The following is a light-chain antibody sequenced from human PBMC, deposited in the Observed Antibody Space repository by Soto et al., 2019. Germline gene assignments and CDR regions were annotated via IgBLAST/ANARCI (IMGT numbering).Light chain of an antibody. CDR3: QQLNNYPRT. CDR2: TAS. J-gene: IGKJ1*01. CDR1: QGISSY. V-gene: IGKV1-9*01. Sequence: DIQLTQSPSFLSASVGDRVTITCRASQGISSYLAWCQQKPGKAPKLLIYTASTLQSGVPSRFSGSESGTEFTLTISSLQPEDFATYYCQQLNNYPRTFGQGTTVDIK.